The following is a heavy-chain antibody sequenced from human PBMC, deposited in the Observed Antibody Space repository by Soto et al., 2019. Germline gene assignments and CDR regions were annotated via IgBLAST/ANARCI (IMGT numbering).Heavy chain of an antibody. V-gene: IGHV3-48*01. CDR2: ISSSSSNT. J-gene: IGHJ4*02. CDR3: ARGGRAVAGRLFDC. CDR1: GFTFSSYN. D-gene: IGHD6-19*01. Sequence: EVQLVESGGGLVQPGGSLRLSCAASGFTFSSYNMNWVRQAPGKGLEWVSHISSSSSNTYYADSVKGRFTISRDNAKNSLDLQMNSMRAEDTAGYYCARGGRAVAGRLFDCWGPGTLVTVSS.